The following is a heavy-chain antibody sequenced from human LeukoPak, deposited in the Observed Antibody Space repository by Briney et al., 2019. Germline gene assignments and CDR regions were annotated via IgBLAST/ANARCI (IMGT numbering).Heavy chain of an antibody. CDR2: IKQDGSEK. CDR3: ARAAGREDAFDI. J-gene: IGHJ3*02. CDR1: GLTFSSYW. V-gene: IGHV3-7*01. Sequence: GGSLRLSCAASGLTFSSYWMSWVRQAPGKGLEWVANIKQDGSEKYHVDSVKGRFTISRDNAKNSLYLQMNSLRAEDTAVYYCARAAGREDAFDIWGQGTMVTVSP.